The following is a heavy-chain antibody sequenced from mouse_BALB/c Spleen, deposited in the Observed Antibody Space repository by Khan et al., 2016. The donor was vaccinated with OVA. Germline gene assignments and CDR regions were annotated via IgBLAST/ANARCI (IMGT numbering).Heavy chain of an antibody. Sequence: QVQLQQSGAELAKPGASVKMSCKASGYTFTTYWMHWVKQRPGQGLEWIGYINPTSGYTDYNEKFKDRATLSADKSYSTAYVQLSSLTSEDSAVYYCTRDRIDYWGQGTTLTVSS. CDR2: INPTSGYT. V-gene: IGHV1-7*01. CDR3: TRDRIDY. CDR1: GYTFTTYW. J-gene: IGHJ2*01.